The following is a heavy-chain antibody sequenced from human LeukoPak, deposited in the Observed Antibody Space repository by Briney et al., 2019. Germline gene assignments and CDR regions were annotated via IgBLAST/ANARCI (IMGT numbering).Heavy chain of an antibody. CDR2: ISYDGTNK. V-gene: IGHV3-30*18. J-gene: IGHJ4*02. CDR3: AKDNVRGVIEYELDY. D-gene: IGHD3-10*01. CDR1: GFTFRNYG. Sequence: QPGGSLRLSCAASGFTFRNYGMHWVRQAPGKGLEWVAVISYDGTNKYYADSVKGRFTISRDNSKNTLYLQMNSLRAEDTAVYYCAKDNVRGVIEYELDYWGQGTLVTVSS.